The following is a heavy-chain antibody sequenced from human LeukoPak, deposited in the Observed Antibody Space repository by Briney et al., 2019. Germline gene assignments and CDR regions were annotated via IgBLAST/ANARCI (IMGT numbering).Heavy chain of an antibody. Sequence: GGSLRPSCAASGFSFSSSWMTWVRQAPGKGLEWVANMKPDGREIYYADSVKGRFTISRDNAKNSLYLQMNSLRAEDTALYYCAKADLNYWYFDLWGRGTLVTVSS. CDR2: MKPDGREI. CDR1: GFSFSSSW. J-gene: IGHJ2*01. CDR3: AKADLNYWYFDL. V-gene: IGHV3-7*03.